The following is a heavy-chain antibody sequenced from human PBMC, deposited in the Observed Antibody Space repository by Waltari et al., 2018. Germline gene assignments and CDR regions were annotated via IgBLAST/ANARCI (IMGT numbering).Heavy chain of an antibody. D-gene: IGHD1-26*01. J-gene: IGHJ4*02. CDR3: ARAGSCLRRGFDY. CDR2: INHSGST. V-gene: IGHV4-34*01. CDR1: GGSFSGYY. Sequence: QVQLQQWGAGLLKPSETLSLTCAVYGGSFSGYYWSWIRQPPGKGLEWIGEINHSGSTNYNPSLKSRVTISVDTSKNQFSLKLSSVTAADTAVYYCARAGSCLRRGFDYWGQGTLVTVSS.